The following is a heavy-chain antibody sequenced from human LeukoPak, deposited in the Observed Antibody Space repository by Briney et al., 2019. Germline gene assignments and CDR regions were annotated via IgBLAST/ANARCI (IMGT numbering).Heavy chain of an antibody. CDR1: GDSVSSNSAA. D-gene: IGHD1-26*01. V-gene: IGHV6-1*01. CDR2: TYYRSKWYN. J-gene: IGHJ6*02. CDR3: ARAVSGIDTGLSIYYYYYGMDA. Sequence: SQTLSLTCAISGDSVSSNSAAWNWIRQSPSRGLEWLGRTYYRSKWYNDYAVSVKSRITINPDTSKNQFSLQLNSVTPEDTAVYYCARAVSGIDTGLSIYYYYYGMDAWGQGTTVTVSS.